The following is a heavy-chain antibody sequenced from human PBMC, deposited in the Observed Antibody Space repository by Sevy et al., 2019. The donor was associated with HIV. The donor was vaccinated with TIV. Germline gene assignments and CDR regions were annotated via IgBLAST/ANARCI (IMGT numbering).Heavy chain of an antibody. J-gene: IGHJ4*02. Sequence: GGSLRLSCAASGFTFSSYAMSWVRQAPGKGLEWVSAISGSGYLTYYTDSVKGRFTISRDNSKNTLYLQMNSLRAEDTAVYYRVKEGGGYYYDSSGLFDYWGQGTLVTVSS. CDR1: GFTFSSYA. CDR2: ISGSGYLT. D-gene: IGHD3-22*01. CDR3: VKEGGGYYYDSSGLFDY. V-gene: IGHV3-23*01.